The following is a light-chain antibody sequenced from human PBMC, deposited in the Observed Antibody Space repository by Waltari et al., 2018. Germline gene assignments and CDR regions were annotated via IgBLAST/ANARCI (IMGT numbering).Light chain of an antibody. CDR2: GVS. CDR1: SSDVGGLNF. CDR3: SSYTSDTTHWV. Sequence: QSALTQPASVSGSPGQSITISCTGTSSDVGGLNFVSWYQQHPGKAPKLMIYGVSTRPSGVSNRFSGSKSGNTASLTISGLQAEDDAAYYGSSYTSDTTHWVFGGGTELTVL. V-gene: IGLV2-14*01. J-gene: IGLJ3*02.